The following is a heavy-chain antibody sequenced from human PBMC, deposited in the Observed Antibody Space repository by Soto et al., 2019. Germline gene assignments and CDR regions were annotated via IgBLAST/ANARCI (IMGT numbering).Heavy chain of an antibody. V-gene: IGHV3-30-3*01. CDR1: GFTFSSYP. CDR3: ARDPRIPVVTMSYFDY. J-gene: IGHJ4*02. CDR2: ISYDGNNK. Sequence: GGSLRLSCAASGFTFSSYPIHWVRQAPGKGLEWVAVISYDGNNKYYADSVKGRFTISRDNSKNTLYLQMNSLRAEDTAVYYCARDPRIPVVTMSYFDYWGQGTLVTVSS. D-gene: IGHD3-3*01.